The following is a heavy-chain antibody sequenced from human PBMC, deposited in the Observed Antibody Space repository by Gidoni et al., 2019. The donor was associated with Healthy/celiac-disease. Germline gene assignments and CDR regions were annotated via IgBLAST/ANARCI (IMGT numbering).Heavy chain of an antibody. V-gene: IGHV3-30-3*01. Sequence: QVQLVESGGGVVQPGRSLRLYCAASGFTFSSYAMHWVRQAPGKGLEWVAVISYDGSNKYYADSVKGRFTISRDNSKNTLYLQMNSLRAEDTAVYYCARADSSGYYAEYFQHWGQGTLVTVSS. D-gene: IGHD3-22*01. CDR1: GFTFSSYA. J-gene: IGHJ1*01. CDR2: ISYDGSNK. CDR3: ARADSSGYYAEYFQH.